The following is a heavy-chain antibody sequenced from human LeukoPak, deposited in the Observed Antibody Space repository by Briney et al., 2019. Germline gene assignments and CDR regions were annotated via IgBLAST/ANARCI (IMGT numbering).Heavy chain of an antibody. CDR2: IWYDGGNK. CDR3: ARGFWSGYYTVDC. D-gene: IGHD3-3*01. J-gene: IGHJ4*02. CDR1: GFTFSSYG. V-gene: IGHV3-33*01. Sequence: GGSLRLSCAASGFTFSSYGMHWVRQAPGKGLEWVAVIWYDGGNKYYADSVKGRFTISRDNSKNTLYLQMNSLRAEDTAVYYCARGFWSGYYTVDCWGQGTLVTVSS.